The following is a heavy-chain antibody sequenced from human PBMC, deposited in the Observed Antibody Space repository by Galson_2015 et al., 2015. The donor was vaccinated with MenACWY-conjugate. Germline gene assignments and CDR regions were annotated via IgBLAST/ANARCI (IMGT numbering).Heavy chain of an antibody. CDR2: ISGGGVST. D-gene: IGHD1-26*01. Sequence: SLRLSCAASGFTFSNFAMNWVRQAPGKGLEWVSGISGGGVSTYYADSVKGRFSISRDNSKKTLYLEMNSLRAEDTALYFCARDDAVGATMFDYWGQGTLVTVSS. CDR3: ARDDAVGATMFDY. V-gene: IGHV3-23*01. CDR1: GFTFSNFA. J-gene: IGHJ4*02.